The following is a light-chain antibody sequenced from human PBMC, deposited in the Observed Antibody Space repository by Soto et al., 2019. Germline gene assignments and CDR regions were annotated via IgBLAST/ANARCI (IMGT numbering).Light chain of an antibody. CDR1: QNVLYNSNNKNY. V-gene: IGKV4-1*01. CDR2: WAS. J-gene: IGKJ2*01. CDR3: QQYYSTPPT. Sequence: DFVMTQSPDSLAVSLGERATINCKSSQNVLYNSNNKNYLAWYQQKPGQPPKLLIYWASTRESGVPDRFSGSGSGTDFTLTISSLQAEDVAVYYCQQYYSTPPTFGQGTKLEIK.